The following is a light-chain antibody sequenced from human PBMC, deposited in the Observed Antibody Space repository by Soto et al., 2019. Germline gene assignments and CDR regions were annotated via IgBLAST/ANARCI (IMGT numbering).Light chain of an antibody. J-gene: IGKJ3*01. CDR2: GAS. V-gene: IGKV3-20*01. CDR1: QTISNTY. Sequence: EIVLTQSPGTLSLSPGEGATLSCRASQTISNTYLAWYQQKPGQAPRLLIYGASSMATGIPDRFSGSGSGTDFTLTIRGLEPEDFAVYYCQSYGRTVFTFGPGTKVDI. CDR3: QSYGRTVFT.